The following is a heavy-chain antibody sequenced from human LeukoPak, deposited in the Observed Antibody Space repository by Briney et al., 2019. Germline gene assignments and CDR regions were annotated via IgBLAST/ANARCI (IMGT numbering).Heavy chain of an antibody. CDR2: IYYTGGI. J-gene: IGHJ4*02. CDR3: ARESLVAGRGGRDFDY. CDR1: GGSISSYY. Sequence: SETLSLTCTVSGGSISSYYWSWIRQPPGKGLEWIGYIYYTGGINYNPSLKSRVTISVDTSKNQFSLKLSSVTAADTAVYYCARESLVAGRGGRDFDYWGQGTLVTVSS. V-gene: IGHV4-59*01. D-gene: IGHD6-19*01.